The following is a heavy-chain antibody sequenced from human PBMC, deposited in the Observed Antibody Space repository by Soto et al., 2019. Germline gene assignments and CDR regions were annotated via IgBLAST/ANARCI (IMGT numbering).Heavy chain of an antibody. Sequence: GGSLRLSCAASGFTFSNAWMSWVRQAPGKGLEWVGRIKSKTDGGTTDYAAPVKGRFTISRDDSKNTLYLQMNSLKTEDTAVYYCTASYGSGSYYKWYDYYCYYYMDVWGKGTTVTVSS. CDR3: TASYGSGSYYKWYDYYCYYYMDV. J-gene: IGHJ6*03. CDR2: IKSKTDGGTT. D-gene: IGHD3-10*01. CDR1: GFTFSNAW. V-gene: IGHV3-15*01.